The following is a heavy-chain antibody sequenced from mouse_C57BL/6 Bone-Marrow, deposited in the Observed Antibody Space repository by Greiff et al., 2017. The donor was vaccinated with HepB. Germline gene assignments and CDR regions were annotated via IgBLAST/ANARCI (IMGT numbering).Heavy chain of an antibody. D-gene: IGHD2-3*01. V-gene: IGHV1-5*01. CDR3: TSDGYSPWFAY. CDR1: GYTFTSYW. Sequence: EVQGVESGTVLARPGASVKMSCKTSGYTFTSYWMHWVKQRPGQGLEWIGAIYPGNSDTSYNQKFKGKAKLTEVTSASTAYMELSSLTNEDSAVYYCTSDGYSPWFAYWGQGTLVTVSA. J-gene: IGHJ3*01. CDR2: IYPGNSDT.